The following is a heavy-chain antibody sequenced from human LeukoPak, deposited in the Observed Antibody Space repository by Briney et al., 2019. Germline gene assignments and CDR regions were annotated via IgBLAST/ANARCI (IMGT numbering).Heavy chain of an antibody. CDR1: GFTFSSYG. Sequence: GGSLRLSCAASGFTFSSYGMHWVRQAPGKGLEWGAFIRYDGSNKYYVDSVKGRFTISRDNSKNTLYLQMNSLRAEDTAVYYCAKLYVDVDIVPTIDNWGQGTLVSVSS. J-gene: IGHJ4*02. V-gene: IGHV3-30*02. CDR2: IRYDGSNK. CDR3: AKLYVDVDIVPTIDN. D-gene: IGHD5-12*01.